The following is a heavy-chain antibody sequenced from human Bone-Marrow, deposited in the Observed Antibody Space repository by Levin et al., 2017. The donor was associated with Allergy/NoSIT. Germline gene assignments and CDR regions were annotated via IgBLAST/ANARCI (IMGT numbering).Heavy chain of an antibody. J-gene: IGHJ4*02. CDR2: IYSCGST. CDR1: GFTVSSNY. D-gene: IGHD4/OR15-4a*01. CDR3: ARAGQGLSNDY. Sequence: LSLTCAASGFTVSSNYMSWVRQAPGKGLEWVSVIYSCGSTYYADSVKGRFTISRDNSKNTLYLQMNSLRAEDTAVYYCARAGQGLSNDYWGQGTLVTVSS. V-gene: IGHV3-66*03.